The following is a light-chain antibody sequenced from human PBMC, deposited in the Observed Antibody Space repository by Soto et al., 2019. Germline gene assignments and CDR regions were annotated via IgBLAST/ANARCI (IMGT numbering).Light chain of an antibody. CDR1: QSVSSY. V-gene: IGKV3-20*01. CDR3: HQYDSWT. CDR2: GAS. J-gene: IGKJ1*01. Sequence: EIVLTQSPATLSLSPGEGAALSCRASQSVSSYLAWYQQKPGQAPRLLIYGASSRATGIPDRFSGSGSGTDFTLTISRLEPEDFAVYYCHQYDSWTFGQGTKVDI.